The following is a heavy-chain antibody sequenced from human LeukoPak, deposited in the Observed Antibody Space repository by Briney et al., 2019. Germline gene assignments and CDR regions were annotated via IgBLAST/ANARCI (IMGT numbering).Heavy chain of an antibody. V-gene: IGHV4-38-2*01. CDR1: GYSISSGYY. D-gene: IGHD2-2*01. Sequence: SETLSLTCAVSGYSISSGYYWGWIRQPPGKGLEWIGEINHSGSTNYNPSLKSRVTISVDTSKNQFSLKLSSVTAADTAVYYCARGREEVVPAAPTGNYYYYYMDVWGKGTTVTVSS. CDR2: INHSGST. CDR3: ARGREEVVPAAPTGNYYYYYMDV. J-gene: IGHJ6*03.